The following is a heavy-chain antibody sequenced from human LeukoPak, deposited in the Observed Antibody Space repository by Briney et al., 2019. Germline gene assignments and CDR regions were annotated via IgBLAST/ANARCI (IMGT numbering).Heavy chain of an antibody. CDR1: PDSTTSNF. Sequence: SETLSLTCTVSPDSTTSNFWSWVRQPPGKGLEWIGEIHRSGSTNYNPSLQSRVTISIDRSKNQIALELISVTAADTAVYYCAREIVGGFNPGAYWGQGTLVTVSS. D-gene: IGHD1-14*01. CDR3: AREIVGGFNPGAY. V-gene: IGHV4-59*12. J-gene: IGHJ4*02. CDR2: IHRSGST.